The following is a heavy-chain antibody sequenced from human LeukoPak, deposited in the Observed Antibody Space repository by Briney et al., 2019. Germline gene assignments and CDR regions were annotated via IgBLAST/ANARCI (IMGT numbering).Heavy chain of an antibody. Sequence: SGTLSLTCTVSGVSMRTYYWSWIRQPPGKGLEWIGYVSYSGSTNYNPSLKSRLTISIDTSETQFSLKMASVTAADTAVYYCTRDGSSRSLATWGQGTLVTVSS. CDR1: GVSMRTYY. V-gene: IGHV4-59*08. CDR3: TRDGSSRSLAT. J-gene: IGHJ5*02. D-gene: IGHD5-24*01. CDR2: VSYSGST.